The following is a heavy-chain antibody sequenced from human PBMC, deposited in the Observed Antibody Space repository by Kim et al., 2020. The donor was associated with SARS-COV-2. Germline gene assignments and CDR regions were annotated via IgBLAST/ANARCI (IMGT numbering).Heavy chain of an antibody. CDR1: GFTFSSYA. J-gene: IGHJ5*02. V-gene: IGHV3-30*04. CDR3: ARKGSGFGELWDPWFDP. Sequence: GGSLRLSCAASGFTFSSYAMHWVRQAPGKGLEWVAVISYDGSNKYYADSVKGRFTISRDNSKNTLYLQMNSLRAEDTAVYYCARKGSGFGELWDPWFDP. D-gene: IGHD3-10*01. CDR2: ISYDGSNK.